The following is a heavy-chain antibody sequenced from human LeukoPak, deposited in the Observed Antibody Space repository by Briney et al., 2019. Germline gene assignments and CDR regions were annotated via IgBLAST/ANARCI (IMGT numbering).Heavy chain of an antibody. V-gene: IGHV4-39*07. CDR2: IYYSGST. CDR3: ARGKDIVYADAFDI. CDR1: GGSISSSSYY. Sequence: SETLSLTCTVSGGSISSSSYYWGWIRQPPGKGLEWIGSIYYSGSTYYNPSLKSRVTISVDTSKNQFSLKLSSVTAADTAVYYCARGKDIVYADAFDIWGQGTMVTVSS. D-gene: IGHD2-15*01. J-gene: IGHJ3*02.